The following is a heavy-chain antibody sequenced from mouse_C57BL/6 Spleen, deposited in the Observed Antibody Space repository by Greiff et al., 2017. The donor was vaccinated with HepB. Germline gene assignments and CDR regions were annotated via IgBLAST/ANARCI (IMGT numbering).Heavy chain of an antibody. D-gene: IGHD1-1*01. Sequence: EVQLQQSGAELVKPGASVKLSCTASGFNIKDYYMHWVKQRTEQGLEWIGRIDPEDGETKYAPKIQGKATITADTSSNTAYLQLSSLTSEDTAVYYVARYYGSRGYWYFDVWGKGTTVTVSA. CDR1: GFNIKDYY. J-gene: IGHJ1*03. V-gene: IGHV14-2*01. CDR2: IDPEDGET. CDR3: ARYYGSRGYWYFDV.